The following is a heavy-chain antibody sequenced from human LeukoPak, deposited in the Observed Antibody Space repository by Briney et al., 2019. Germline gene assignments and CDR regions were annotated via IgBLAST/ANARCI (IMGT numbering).Heavy chain of an antibody. D-gene: IGHD2-15*01. J-gene: IGHJ4*02. CDR1: GGSISSGDYY. V-gene: IGHV4-30-4*01. CDR2: IYYSGST. CDR3: ARDSGALLGRRVKFGY. Sequence: PSETLSLTCTVSGGSISSGDYYWSWIRQPPGKGLEWIGYIYYSGSTYYNPSLKSRVTISVDTSKNQFSLKLSSVTAADTAVYYCARDSGALLGRRVKFGYWGQGTLVTVSS.